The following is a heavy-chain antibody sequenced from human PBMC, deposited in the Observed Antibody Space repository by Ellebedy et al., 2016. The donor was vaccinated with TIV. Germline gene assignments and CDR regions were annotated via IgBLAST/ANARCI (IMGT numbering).Heavy chain of an antibody. J-gene: IGHJ4*02. CDR2: ISGSGGST. V-gene: IGHV3-23*01. Sequence: GESLKISCAASGFPFSSYSMFWVRQAPGKGLEWVSAISGSGGSTYYADSVKGRFTISRDNSKNTLYLQMNSLRAAETAVYYCAKERGSSGWGKNDYWGQGTLVTVSS. D-gene: IGHD6-19*01. CDR1: GFPFSSYS. CDR3: AKERGSSGWGKNDY.